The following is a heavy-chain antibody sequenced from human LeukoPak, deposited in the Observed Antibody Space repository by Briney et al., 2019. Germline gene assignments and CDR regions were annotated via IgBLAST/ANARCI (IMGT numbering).Heavy chain of an antibody. J-gene: IGHJ6*02. V-gene: IGHV1-46*01. CDR2: INPSGGST. CDR3: ARAGGVTIFAVVTAPYYQYYGLDV. Sequence: ASVKVSCKASGYTFTNYYIHWVRQAPGQGLEWMGIINPSGGSTSSAQTFQGRVTMTRDTSTNTVYMELSSLRSEDTAVYYCARAGGVTIFAVVTAPYYQYYGLDVWGQGTTVTVSS. D-gene: IGHD3-3*01. CDR1: GYTFTNYY.